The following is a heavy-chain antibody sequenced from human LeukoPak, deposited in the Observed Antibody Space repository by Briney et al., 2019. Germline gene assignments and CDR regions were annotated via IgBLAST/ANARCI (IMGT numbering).Heavy chain of an antibody. Sequence: ASVKVSCKASGYTFTGYYIHWVRQAPGQGLEWMGPINPNTGGTDYAQKFQGRVTMTRDTSITTAYMELSRLTSDDTAIYYCAKVPPSITAAGNWLGPWGQGALVTVSS. D-gene: IGHD6-13*01. J-gene: IGHJ5*02. V-gene: IGHV1-2*06. CDR2: INPNTGGT. CDR3: AKVPPSITAAGNWLGP. CDR1: GYTFTGYY.